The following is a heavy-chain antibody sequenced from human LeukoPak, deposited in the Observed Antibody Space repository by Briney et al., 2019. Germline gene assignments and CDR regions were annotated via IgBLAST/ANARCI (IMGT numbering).Heavy chain of an antibody. CDR1: GYPFTGYY. CDR2: INPDSGGT. Sequence: ASVKVSCKAYGYPFTGYYIHWVRQAPGQGLEWMGWINPDSGGTNYAQKFQGRVTLTRDASINTAYMELTRLTSDDTAVYFCAREGLSSSSWHICDFWGQGTLVTVSS. J-gene: IGHJ4*02. CDR3: AREGLSSSSWHICDF. V-gene: IGHV1-2*02. D-gene: IGHD6-13*01.